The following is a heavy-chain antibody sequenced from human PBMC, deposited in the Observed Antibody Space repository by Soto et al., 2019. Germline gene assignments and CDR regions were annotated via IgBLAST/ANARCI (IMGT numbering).Heavy chain of an antibody. Sequence: ASVKGSCKASGYTFTSYAVHWGRQAPGQRLEWMGWINAGNGNTKYSQKFQGRVTITRDTSASTAYMELSSLRSEDTAVYYCARGLGLYYFDYWGQGTPVTVS. CDR3: ARGLGLYYFDY. CDR1: GYTFTSYA. V-gene: IGHV1-3*01. J-gene: IGHJ4*02. D-gene: IGHD1-26*01. CDR2: INAGNGNT.